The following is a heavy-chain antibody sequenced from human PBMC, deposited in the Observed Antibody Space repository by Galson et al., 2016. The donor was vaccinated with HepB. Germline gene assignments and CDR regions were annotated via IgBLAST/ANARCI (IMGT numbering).Heavy chain of an antibody. CDR3: ARDLTMVTTGWFDP. CDR2: IYYSGRT. V-gene: IGHV4-39*07. D-gene: IGHD5-18*01. Sequence: ETLSLTCSVSGGSISRSSDYWGWIRQPPGKGLEWIGSIYYSGRTYYNPSLNSRVTISVDTSKNQFSLKLSSVTAADTAVYYCARDLTMVTTGWFDPWGQGTLVTVSS. J-gene: IGHJ5*02. CDR1: GGSISRSSDY.